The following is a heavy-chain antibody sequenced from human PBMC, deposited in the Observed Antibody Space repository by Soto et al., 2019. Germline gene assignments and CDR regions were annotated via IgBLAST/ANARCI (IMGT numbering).Heavy chain of an antibody. V-gene: IGHV3-53*01. Sequence: EVQLVESGGDLIQAGGSLRLSCAASDFTVSSNYMTWVRQAPGKGLECVSAIFRDGKTYYADFVKGRFTISRDNSKNTVCLQMDSLRAEDTAVYYCATSLFWPGYFDLWGRGTLVTVSS. D-gene: IGHD2-21*01. CDR3: ATSLFWPGYFDL. CDR1: DFTVSSNY. CDR2: IFRDGKT. J-gene: IGHJ2*01.